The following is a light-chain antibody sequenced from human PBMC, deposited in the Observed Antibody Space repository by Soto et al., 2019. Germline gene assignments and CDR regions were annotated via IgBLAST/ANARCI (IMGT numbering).Light chain of an antibody. CDR1: QTISTW. J-gene: IGKJ5*01. V-gene: IGKV1-5*01. CDR2: DAS. Sequence: EIQMTQPPSTLSASVGDRVTITCRASQTISTWLAWYQQKPGKAPNLLIYDASTLMSGVPSRFSGSGSGTEFTLTISSLQPGDFATYYCQQSETYPLTFGQGTRLEIK. CDR3: QQSETYPLT.